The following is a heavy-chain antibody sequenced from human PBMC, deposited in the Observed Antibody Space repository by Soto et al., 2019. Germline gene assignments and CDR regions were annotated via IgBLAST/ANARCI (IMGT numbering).Heavy chain of an antibody. Sequence: PGGSLRLSCAASGFTFSSHSMNWVRQAPGKGLEWLSYIGGSSNSIYYADSVKGRFTISRDNAKNSLYLQMNSLREEDTAVYYCARDLAVGAYAHFDYWGQGTLVTVSS. CDR1: GFTFSSHS. J-gene: IGHJ4*02. CDR2: IGGSSNSI. D-gene: IGHD1-26*01. V-gene: IGHV3-48*02. CDR3: ARDLAVGAYAHFDY.